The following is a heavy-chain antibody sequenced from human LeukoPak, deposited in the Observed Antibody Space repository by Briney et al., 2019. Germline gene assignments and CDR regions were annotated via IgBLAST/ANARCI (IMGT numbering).Heavy chain of an antibody. Sequence: GASLRPSCAAFAGSSIDYAMYCLRQAPGQGLEGVAGIRWNSGSIGYADSVKGRFTISRDNAKNSLYLQMNSLRAEDTALYYCAKDSSSRSYQLQYFDYWVQGTLVTVSS. CDR3: AKDSSSRSYQLQYFDY. J-gene: IGHJ4*02. D-gene: IGHD1-26*01. V-gene: IGHV3-9*02. CDR2: IRWNSGSI. CDR1: AGSSIDYA.